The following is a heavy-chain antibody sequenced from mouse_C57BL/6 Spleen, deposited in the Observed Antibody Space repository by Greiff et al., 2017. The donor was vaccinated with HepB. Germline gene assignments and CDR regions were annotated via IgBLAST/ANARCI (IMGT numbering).Heavy chain of an antibody. CDR3: TTRDYPFAY. V-gene: IGHV14-4*01. CDR2: IDPENGDT. J-gene: IGHJ3*01. Sequence: EVQLQQSGAELVRPGASVKLSCTASGFNIKDDYMHWVKQRPEQGLEWIGWIDPENGDTEYASKFQGKATITADTSSNTDYLQLSSLTSEDTAVYYCTTRDYPFAYWGQGTLVTVSA. D-gene: IGHD2-4*01. CDR1: GFNIKDDY.